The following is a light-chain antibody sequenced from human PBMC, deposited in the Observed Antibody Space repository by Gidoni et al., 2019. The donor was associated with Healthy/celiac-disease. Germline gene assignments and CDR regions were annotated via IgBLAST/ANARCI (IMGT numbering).Light chain of an antibody. Sequence: QSALPQPASVSGSPGQSITISCTGTSSDVGSYNLVSWYQQHPGKAPNLMIYEVSKRPSGVSNRFSGSKSGNTASLTISGLQAEDEADYYCCSYAGSSTHVVFGGGTKLTVL. V-gene: IGLV2-23*02. CDR3: CSYAGSSTHVV. CDR1: SSDVGSYNL. CDR2: EVS. J-gene: IGLJ2*01.